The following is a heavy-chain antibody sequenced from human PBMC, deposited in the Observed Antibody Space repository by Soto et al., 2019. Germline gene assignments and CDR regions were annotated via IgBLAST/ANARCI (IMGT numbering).Heavy chain of an antibody. D-gene: IGHD3-22*01. Sequence: ASVKVSCKASGYTFTSYDINWVRQATGQGLEWMGWMNPNSGNTGYAQKFQGRVTMTRNTSISTAYTELSSLRSEDTAVYYCASHPYASSGYYSDYWGQGTLVTVSS. CDR2: MNPNSGNT. CDR1: GYTFTSYD. CDR3: ASHPYASSGYYSDY. V-gene: IGHV1-8*01. J-gene: IGHJ4*02.